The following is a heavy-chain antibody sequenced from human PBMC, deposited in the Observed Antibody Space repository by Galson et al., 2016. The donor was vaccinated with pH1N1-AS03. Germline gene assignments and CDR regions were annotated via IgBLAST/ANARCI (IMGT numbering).Heavy chain of an antibody. D-gene: IGHD2-2*01. J-gene: IGHJ4*02. CDR2: IQNDESYT. Sequence: SLRLSCAASGFTFRSYGMHWVRQAPGKGLEWVAFIQNDESYTKYADSVRGRFTISRDNAKNSLYLQMNSLGAEDTAMYYCARKFVPDFWGQGTLVTVSS. CDR3: ARKFVPDF. CDR1: GFTFRSYG. V-gene: IGHV3-33*05.